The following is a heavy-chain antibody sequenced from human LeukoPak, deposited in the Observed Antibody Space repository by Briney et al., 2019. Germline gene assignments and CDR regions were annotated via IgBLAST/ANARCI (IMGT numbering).Heavy chain of an antibody. CDR2: INGYNGLT. CDR3: ARANPAPYDSSGYNFRGYFDY. D-gene: IGHD3-22*01. CDR1: GYNFNSYG. J-gene: IGHJ4*02. V-gene: IGHV1-18*01. Sequence: GASVKFSCKASGYNFNSYGINLLRQVPGQGLEWMGWINGYNGLTRYGKNVQGRVTLTTDRSTRTAYMELRSLRSDDTAVYYCARANPAPYDSSGYNFRGYFDYWGQGTRVTVSS.